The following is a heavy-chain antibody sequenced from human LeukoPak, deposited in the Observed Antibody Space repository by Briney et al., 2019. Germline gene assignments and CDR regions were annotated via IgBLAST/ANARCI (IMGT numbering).Heavy chain of an antibody. D-gene: IGHD6-13*01. CDR1: GFTFSSYG. V-gene: IGHV3-30*18. J-gene: IGHJ4*02. CDR3: AKGVSSSWFYFDS. CDR2: ISNDGSNK. Sequence: PGRSLRLSCAASGFTFSSYGIHWVRQAPGKGLEWVALISNDGSNKYYADSVKGRFAISRDNSKSTLYLQMNSLRGEDTAVYYCAKGVSSSWFYFDSWGQRTLVTVSS.